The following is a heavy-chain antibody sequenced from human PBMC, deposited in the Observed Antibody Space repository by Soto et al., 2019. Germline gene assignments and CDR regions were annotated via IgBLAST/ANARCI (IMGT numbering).Heavy chain of an antibody. CDR3: ASSSGWYGGSVFWWLCSAFDI. J-gene: IGHJ3*02. V-gene: IGHV4-39*01. CDR1: GGSISSSSYY. D-gene: IGHD6-19*01. Sequence: QLQLQESGPGLVKPSETLSLTCTVSGGSISSSSYYWGWIRQPPGKGLEWIGSIYYTGSTYYNPSLKSRVTISVDTSKNQFSLKLRSVTAADTAVYYCASSSGWYGGSVFWWLCSAFDIWGQGTMVTVSS. CDR2: IYYTGST.